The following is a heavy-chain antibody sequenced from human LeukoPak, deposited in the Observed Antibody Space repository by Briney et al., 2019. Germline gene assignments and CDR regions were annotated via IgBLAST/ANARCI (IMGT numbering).Heavy chain of an antibody. Sequence: GGSLRLSCAASGLTVSSNYMSWVRQAPGKGLEWVSVIYSGGSTYYADSVRGRFTISRDNSKNTLYLHMNSLRAEDTAVYYCARDLVGATPYWGQGTLVTVSS. V-gene: IGHV3-66*01. J-gene: IGHJ4*02. CDR3: ARDLVGATPY. CDR2: IYSGGST. CDR1: GLTVSSNY. D-gene: IGHD1-26*01.